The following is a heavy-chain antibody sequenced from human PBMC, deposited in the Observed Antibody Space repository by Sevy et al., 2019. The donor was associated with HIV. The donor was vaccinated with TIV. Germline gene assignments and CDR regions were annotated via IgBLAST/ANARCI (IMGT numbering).Heavy chain of an antibody. D-gene: IGHD2-8*01. CDR3: AREGCTKPHDY. CDR1: AFTFSKYS. J-gene: IGHJ4*02. V-gene: IGHV3-23*01. CDR2: LSFGCGEI. Sequence: GGSLRLSCAASAFTFSKYSTSWVCQPPGKGLEWVSTLSFGCGEINYADSVKGRFTISRDNSKSSVYLQMNNLRPEDTAVYYCAREGCTKPHDYWGQGTLVTVSS.